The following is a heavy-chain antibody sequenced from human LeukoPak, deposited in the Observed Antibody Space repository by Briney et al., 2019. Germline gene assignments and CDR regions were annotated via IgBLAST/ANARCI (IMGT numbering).Heavy chain of an antibody. CDR2: ISGSGGST. V-gene: IGHV3-23*01. D-gene: IGHD5-18*01. CDR3: AKDQDTAMVRWPFFDY. Sequence: GGSLRLSCAASGFTFSSYAMSWVRQAPGKGLEWVSAISGSGGSTYYADSVKGRFTISRDNSKNTLYLQMNSLRAEDTAVYYCAKDQDTAMVRWPFFDYWGQGTLVTVSS. J-gene: IGHJ4*02. CDR1: GFTFSSYA.